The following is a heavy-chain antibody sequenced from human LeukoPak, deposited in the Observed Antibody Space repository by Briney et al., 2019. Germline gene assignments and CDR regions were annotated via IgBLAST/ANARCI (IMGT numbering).Heavy chain of an antibody. CDR3: ARDPGTHVPAAMYYYYYGMDV. Sequence: PSETLSLTCTVSGGSISSYYWSWIRQPPGKGLEWIGYIYYTGSTNYNPSLKSRVTISVDTSKNQFSLKLRSVSAADTAVYYCARDPGTHVPAAMYYYYYGMDVWGQGTTVTVSS. J-gene: IGHJ6*02. CDR2: IYYTGST. V-gene: IGHV4-59*01. CDR1: GGSISSYY. D-gene: IGHD2-2*01.